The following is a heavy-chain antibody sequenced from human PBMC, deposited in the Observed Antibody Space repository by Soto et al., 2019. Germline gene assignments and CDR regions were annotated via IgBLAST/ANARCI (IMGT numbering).Heavy chain of an antibody. Sequence: EVRLLESGGGSVQPGGSLRLSCSASGFPFSSYAMSWVRQAAGKGLEWVSGISGSGGSTYYPDSVKGRFTISRDNSKNTLYLRMNSRRVQDTAVYYCVKREARGSGSPYWGQGTLVTVS. CDR1: GFPFSSYA. V-gene: IGHV3-23*01. D-gene: IGHD3-10*01. CDR2: ISGSGGST. J-gene: IGHJ4*02. CDR3: VKREARGSGSPY.